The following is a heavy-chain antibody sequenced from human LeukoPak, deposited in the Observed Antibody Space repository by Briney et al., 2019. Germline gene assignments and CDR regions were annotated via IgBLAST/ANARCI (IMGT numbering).Heavy chain of an antibody. CDR3: VKGFVHPTYYFDY. CDR2: ITGSGDGT. Sequence: GGSLRLSCAASGFTFSNYAMMWVPQAPGKRLEWVSSITGSGDGTYYADSVRGRFTISRDNSENTLCLQLNSLRADDTAVYFCVKGFVHPTYYFDYWGQGTLVTVAS. J-gene: IGHJ4*02. V-gene: IGHV3-23*01. CDR1: GFTFSNYA. D-gene: IGHD3-10*01.